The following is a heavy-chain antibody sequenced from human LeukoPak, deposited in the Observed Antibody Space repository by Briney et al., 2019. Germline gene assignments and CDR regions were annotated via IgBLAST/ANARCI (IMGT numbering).Heavy chain of an antibody. D-gene: IGHD3-10*02. Sequence: SQTLSLTCTVSGDSISSGDYYWSWIRQPAGKGLEWIGSIYYSGSTYYNPSLKSRVTMSVDTSKNQFSLKLSSVTAADTAVYYCAELGITMIGGVWGKGTTVTISS. CDR1: GDSISSGDYY. V-gene: IGHV4-61*02. CDR2: IYYSGST. CDR3: AELGITMIGGV. J-gene: IGHJ6*04.